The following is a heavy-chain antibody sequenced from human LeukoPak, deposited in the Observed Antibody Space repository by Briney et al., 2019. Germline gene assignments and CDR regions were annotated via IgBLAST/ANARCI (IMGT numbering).Heavy chain of an antibody. CDR3: AATGGDIYYYYMDV. Sequence: SVKVSCKASGYTFTAYYIHWVRQAPGQGLKWMGGIIPVLSTANYAQKFQDRVTITADESTSTTYLELSSLKSEDTAVYYCAATGGDIYYYYMDVWGKGTTVTISS. V-gene: IGHV1-69*13. D-gene: IGHD3-16*01. CDR1: GYTFTAYY. CDR2: IIPVLSTA. J-gene: IGHJ6*03.